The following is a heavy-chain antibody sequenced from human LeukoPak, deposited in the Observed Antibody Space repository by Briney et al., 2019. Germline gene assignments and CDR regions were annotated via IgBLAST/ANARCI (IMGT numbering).Heavy chain of an antibody. J-gene: IGHJ5*02. CDR2: INHSGST. D-gene: IGHD5-18*01. V-gene: IGHV4-38-2*02. CDR3: ARRGTAMVRNWFDP. Sequence: SEPLSLTCTVSGYSISSGYYWSWIRKPPGKGLEWIGEINHSGSTNYNPSLKSRVTISVDTSKNQFSLKLSSVTAADTAVYYCARRGTAMVRNWFDPWGQGTLVTVSS. CDR1: GYSISSGYY.